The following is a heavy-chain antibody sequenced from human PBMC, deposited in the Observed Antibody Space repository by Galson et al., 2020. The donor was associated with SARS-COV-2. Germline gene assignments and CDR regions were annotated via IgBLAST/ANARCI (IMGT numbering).Heavy chain of an antibody. V-gene: IGHV6-1*01. CDR3: AREGGLRYDFWNGYYIRRFDF. D-gene: IGHD3-3*01. CDR1: GDSVSSNTAS. J-gene: IGHJ4*02. Sequence: SQTLSLTCAISGDSVSSNTASWHWIRQSPSRGLEWLGRTYYRSKRSSDYAVSVKSRITIDPDISKNQFSLQLNSVTPEDTALYYCAREGGLRYDFWNGYYIRRFDFWGQGTLVTVSS. CDR2: TYYRSKRSS.